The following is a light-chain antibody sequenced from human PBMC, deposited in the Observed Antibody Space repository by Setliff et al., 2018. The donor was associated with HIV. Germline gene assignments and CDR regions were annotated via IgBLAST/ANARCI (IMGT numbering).Light chain of an antibody. V-gene: IGLV2-23*02. Sequence: QSALTQPASVSGSPGQSITISCTGTSSDIGYYNYASWYQQHPGKAPKLMIYDVTKRPSGLSNRFSGSKSGNTASLTISGLQAEDEADYYCCSYVGRNIWVFGGGTQLTVL. CDR3: CSYVGRNIWV. CDR2: DVT. J-gene: IGLJ3*02. CDR1: SSDIGYYNY.